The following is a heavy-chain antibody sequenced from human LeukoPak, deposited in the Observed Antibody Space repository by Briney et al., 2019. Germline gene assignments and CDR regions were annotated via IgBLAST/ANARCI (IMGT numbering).Heavy chain of an antibody. J-gene: IGHJ3*02. V-gene: IGHV3-48*03. CDR1: GFTFSSYE. CDR3: ARDMYYYDSSGYYYGGYAFDI. D-gene: IGHD3-22*01. Sequence: GGSLTLSCAASGFTFSSYEMNWVRQAPGKGREWVSYISSSGSTIYYADSVKGRLTISRDNAKNSLYLQMNSLRAEDTAVYYCARDMYYYDSSGYYYGGYAFDIWGQGTMVTVSS. CDR2: ISSSGSTI.